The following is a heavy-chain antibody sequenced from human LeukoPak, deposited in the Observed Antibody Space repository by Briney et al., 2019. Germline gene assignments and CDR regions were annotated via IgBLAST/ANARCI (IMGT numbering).Heavy chain of an antibody. CDR2: INPNSGGT. CDR1: GYTFTGYY. D-gene: IGHD2-15*01. V-gene: IGHV1-2*02. CDR3: AREGYCSGGSGYNFDY. J-gene: IGHJ4*02. Sequence: ASVKVSCKASGYTFTGYYMHWVRQAPGQGLEWMGWINPNSGGTNYAQKFQGRVTMTRDTSISTAYMELSRLRSDDTAVYYCAREGYCSGGSGYNFDYWGQGTLVTVSS.